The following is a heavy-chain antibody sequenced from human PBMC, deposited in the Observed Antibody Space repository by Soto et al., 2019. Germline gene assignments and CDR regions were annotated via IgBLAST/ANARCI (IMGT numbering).Heavy chain of an antibody. CDR1: GGSFSGYY. CDR2: INHSGST. V-gene: IGHV4-34*01. D-gene: IGHD3-3*01. CDR3: ARGGEGVLRFLEWFKTYYYYYGMDV. J-gene: IGHJ6*02. Sequence: ASETLSLTCAVYGGSFSGYYWSWIRQPPGKGLEWIGEINHSGSTNYNPSLKSRVTISVDTSKNQFSLKLSSVTAADTAVYYCARGGEGVLRFLEWFKTYYYYYGMDVWGQGTTVTVSS.